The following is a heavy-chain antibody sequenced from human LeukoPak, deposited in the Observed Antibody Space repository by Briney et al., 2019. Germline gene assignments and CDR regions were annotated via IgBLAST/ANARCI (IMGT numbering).Heavy chain of an antibody. J-gene: IGHJ4*02. V-gene: IGHV3-30*18. CDR1: GFTFSTFG. CDR2: ISPDGNNE. CDR3: AKVNNYDDY. D-gene: IGHD1/OR15-1a*01. Sequence: PGRSLRLSCAASGFTFSTFGIHWVRQAPGKGLEWVAAISPDGNNEYYTDSVKGRSTISRDNSKNMIYLQMNSLRGEDSAVYYCAKVNNYDDYWGQGTLVTVSS.